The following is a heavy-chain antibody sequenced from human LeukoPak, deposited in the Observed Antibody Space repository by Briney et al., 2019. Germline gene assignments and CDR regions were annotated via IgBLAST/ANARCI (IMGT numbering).Heavy chain of an antibody. CDR1: GYTITNYA. J-gene: IGHJ5*02. V-gene: IGHV7-4-1*02. D-gene: IGHD6-6*01. CDR2: INTNTANP. CDR3: ARDRYSSSSKARRWFDP. Sequence: ASVKVSCKASGYTITNYAMNWVRQAPGQGLEWMGWINTNTANPTYAQGFTGRFVFSLDTSVSTAYLQISSLKAEDTAVYYCARDRYSSSSKARRWFDPWGQGTLVTVSS.